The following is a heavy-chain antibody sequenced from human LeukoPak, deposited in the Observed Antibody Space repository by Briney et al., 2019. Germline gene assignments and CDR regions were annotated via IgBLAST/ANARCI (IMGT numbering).Heavy chain of an antibody. V-gene: IGHV3-7*01. CDR2: INQDGSGK. J-gene: IGHJ4*02. CDR3: ARAGVPAASDY. CDR1: GFTFSRYW. D-gene: IGHD2-2*01. Sequence: QPGGSLRLSCAASGFTFSRYWMRWVRRAPGKGLEWVASINQDGSGKYYVDSVKGRFTISRDNAKNSLYLQMNSLRAEDTAGYYCARAGVPAASDYWGQGTLVTVSS.